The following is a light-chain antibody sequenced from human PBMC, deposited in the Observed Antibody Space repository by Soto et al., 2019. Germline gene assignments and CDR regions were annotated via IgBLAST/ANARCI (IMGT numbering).Light chain of an antibody. CDR2: GAY. Sequence: VMTQSPGTLSVSPGERATLSCRASQGVSSNLAWDQQTPGQAPRPLMYGAYTRPIGIPPRFSGSGSGTELTLTISSLQSENYAIYYCQQYNNWPYTFGRGNILEI. V-gene: IGKV3-15*01. CDR3: QQYNNWPYT. CDR1: QGVSSN. J-gene: IGKJ2*01.